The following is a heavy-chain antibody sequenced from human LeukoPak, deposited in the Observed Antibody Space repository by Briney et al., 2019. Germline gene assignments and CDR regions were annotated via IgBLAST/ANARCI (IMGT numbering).Heavy chain of an antibody. CDR3: ARDLREGATGIDAFDI. V-gene: IGHV4-59*01. Sequence: TSETLSLTCTVSGGSISSYYWSWIRQPPGKGLEWIGYIYYSGSTNYNPSLKSRVTISVDTSKNQFSLKLSSVTAADTAVYYCARDLREGATGIDAFDIWGRGTMVTVSS. D-gene: IGHD1-26*01. J-gene: IGHJ3*02. CDR2: IYYSGST. CDR1: GGSISSYY.